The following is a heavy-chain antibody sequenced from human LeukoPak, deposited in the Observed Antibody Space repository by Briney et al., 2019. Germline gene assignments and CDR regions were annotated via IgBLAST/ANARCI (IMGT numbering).Heavy chain of an antibody. Sequence: SGTLSLTCTVSGGSISSHYWSWIRQPPGKGLEWIGYIYYSGSTNYNPSLKSRVTISVDTSKNQFSLKLSSVTAADTAVYYCARAGWDIVVVPGLDPWGQGTLVTVSS. CDR1: GGSISSHY. CDR3: ARAGWDIVVVPGLDP. D-gene: IGHD2-2*01. V-gene: IGHV4-59*11. CDR2: IYYSGST. J-gene: IGHJ5*02.